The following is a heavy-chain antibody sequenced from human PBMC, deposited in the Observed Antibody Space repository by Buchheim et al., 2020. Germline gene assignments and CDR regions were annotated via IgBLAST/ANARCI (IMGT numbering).Heavy chain of an antibody. V-gene: IGHV3-48*03. Sequence: EVQLVESGGGLVQPGGSLRLSCAASGFTFSSYEMNWVRQAPGKGLEWVSYISSSGSTIYYADSVKGRFTISRDNAQNSLYLQMNSLRAEDTAVYYCAREDVGQWELPPLIYFDYWGQGTL. J-gene: IGHJ4*02. D-gene: IGHD1-26*01. CDR3: AREDVGQWELPPLIYFDY. CDR2: ISSSGSTI. CDR1: GFTFSSYE.